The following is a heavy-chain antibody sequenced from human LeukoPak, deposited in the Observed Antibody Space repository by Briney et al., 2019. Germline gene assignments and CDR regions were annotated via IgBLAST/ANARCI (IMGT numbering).Heavy chain of an antibody. J-gene: IGHJ4*02. CDR1: GGTFSSYA. D-gene: IGHD6-6*01. CDR2: ISAYNGNT. Sequence: ASVKVSCKASGGTFSSYAISWVRQAPGQGLEWMGWISAYNGNTNYAQKLQGRVTMTTDTSTSTAYMELRSLRSDDTAVYYCAREGYSSSSVDYWGQGTLVTVSS. V-gene: IGHV1-18*01. CDR3: AREGYSSSSVDY.